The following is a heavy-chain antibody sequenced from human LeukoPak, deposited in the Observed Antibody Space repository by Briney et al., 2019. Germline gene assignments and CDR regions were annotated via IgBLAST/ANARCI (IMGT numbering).Heavy chain of an antibody. CDR3: AKHKGYSGYDRTYNWFDP. Sequence: GASVEVSCKASGYTFTGYYIHWVRQAPGQGLEWMGWINPNSGGTNYAQKFQGRVTMTRDTSISTAYMELSRLRSDDTAVYYCAKHKGYSGYDRTYNWFDPWGQGTLVTVSS. V-gene: IGHV1-2*02. CDR2: INPNSGGT. D-gene: IGHD5-12*01. J-gene: IGHJ5*02. CDR1: GYTFTGYY.